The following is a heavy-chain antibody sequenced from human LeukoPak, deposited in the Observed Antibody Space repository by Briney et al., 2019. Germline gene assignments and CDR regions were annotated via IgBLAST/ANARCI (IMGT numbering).Heavy chain of an antibody. D-gene: IGHD4-17*01. CDR1: GGSISRDF. CDR2: IYYTGST. V-gene: IGHV4-59*01. CDR3: ASGYCDHWFVP. J-gene: IGHJ5*02. Sequence: SETLSLTCTVSGGSISRDFWSWIRQPPGRGMEGHGYIYYTGSTNYNPSLKRRVTISIDTSKNQFSLKLSSVTAADTAAYYCASGYCDHWFVPTGQGALVTVSS.